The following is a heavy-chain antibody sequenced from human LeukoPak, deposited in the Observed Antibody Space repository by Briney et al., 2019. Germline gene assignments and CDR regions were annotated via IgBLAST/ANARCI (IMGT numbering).Heavy chain of an antibody. D-gene: IGHD3-16*01. CDR3: AKRVPYTALHD. Sequence: GGSLRLSCAASGFSVRTTYMSWVRQAPGKGLEWVSVIGMTGVDRHYADTVRGRFDISRDNSENTLFLHMNSLRAEDTGIYYCAKRVPYTALHDWGQGTLVTVSS. CDR2: IGMTGVDR. CDR1: GFSVRTTY. J-gene: IGHJ4*02. V-gene: IGHV3-53*01.